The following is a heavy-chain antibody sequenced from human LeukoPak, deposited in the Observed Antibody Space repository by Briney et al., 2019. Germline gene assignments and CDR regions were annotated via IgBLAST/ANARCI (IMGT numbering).Heavy chain of an antibody. CDR1: GYTFTSYD. CDR3: ARVITGSHYYYYGMDV. CDR2: ISAYNGNT. V-gene: IGHV1-18*01. D-gene: IGHD1-20*01. J-gene: IGHJ6*02. Sequence: ASVKVSCKASGYTFTSYDISWVRQAPGQGLEWMGWISAYNGNTNYAQKLQGRVTMTTDTSTSTAYMELRSLRSDDTAVYYCARVITGSHYYYYGMDVWGQGTTVTVSS.